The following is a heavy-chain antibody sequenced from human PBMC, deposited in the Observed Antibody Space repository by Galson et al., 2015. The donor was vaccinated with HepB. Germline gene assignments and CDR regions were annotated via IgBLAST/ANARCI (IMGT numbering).Heavy chain of an antibody. J-gene: IGHJ6*02. CDR2: MNPNSGNT. CDR3: ARGLYCSSTSCYTRYYYYGMDV. D-gene: IGHD2-2*02. V-gene: IGHV1-8*02. CDR1: GGTFSSYA. Sequence: SVKVSCKASGGTFSSYAISWVRQAPGQGLEWMGWMNPNSGNTGYAQKFQGRVTMTRNTSISTAYMELSSLRSEDTAVYYCARGLYCSSTSCYTRYYYYGMDVWGQGTTVTVSS.